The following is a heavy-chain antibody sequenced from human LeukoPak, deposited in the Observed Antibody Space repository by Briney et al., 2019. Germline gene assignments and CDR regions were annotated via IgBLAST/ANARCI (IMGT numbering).Heavy chain of an antibody. V-gene: IGHV6-1*01. Sequence: SQTLSLTCAISGDSVSSNSAAWNWIRQSPSRGLEWLGRTYYRSKWYNDYAVSVKSRITINPDTSKNQFSLQLNSVTAADTAVYYCARDSEGIAQNHYYYMDVWGKGTTVTVSS. CDR3: ARDSEGIAQNHYYYMDV. D-gene: IGHD6-13*01. CDR1: GDSVSSNSAA. J-gene: IGHJ6*03. CDR2: TYYRSKWYN.